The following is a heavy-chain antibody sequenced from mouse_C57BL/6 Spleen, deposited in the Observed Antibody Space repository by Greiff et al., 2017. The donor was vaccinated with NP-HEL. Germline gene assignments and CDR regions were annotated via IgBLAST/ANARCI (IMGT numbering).Heavy chain of an antibody. V-gene: IGHV1-63*01. J-gene: IGHJ4*01. CDR1: GYTFTNYW. CDR3: ARLSVYGSSYAMDY. CDR2: IYPGGGYT. Sequence: VQLQQSGAELVRPGTSVKMSCKASGYTFTNYWIGWAKQRPGHGLEWIGDIYPGGGYTNYNEKFKGKATLTADKSSSTAYMQFSSLTSEDSAIYYCARLSVYGSSYAMDYWGQGTSVTVSS. D-gene: IGHD1-1*01.